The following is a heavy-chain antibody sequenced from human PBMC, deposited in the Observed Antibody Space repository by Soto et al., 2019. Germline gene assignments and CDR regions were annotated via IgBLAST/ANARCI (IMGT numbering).Heavy chain of an antibody. J-gene: IGHJ4*02. CDR1: GFTFSSYG. CDR3: AREAVAGTLDY. Sequence: QVQLVESGGGVVQPGRSLRLSCAASGFTFSSYGMHWVRQAQGKGLEWVAVIWYDGSNKYYADSVKGRFTISRDNSKNTLYLQMNSLRAEDTAVYYCAREAVAGTLDYWGQGTLVTVSS. V-gene: IGHV3-33*01. D-gene: IGHD6-19*01. CDR2: IWYDGSNK.